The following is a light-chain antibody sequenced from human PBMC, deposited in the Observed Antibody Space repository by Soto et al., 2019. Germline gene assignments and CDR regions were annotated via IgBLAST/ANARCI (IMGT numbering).Light chain of an antibody. CDR2: AAS. CDR1: EDISTF. CDR3: QQLDSYPIT. Sequence: IQLTQSPSSLSASPGDRVTITCRASEDISTFLAWYQQNPGKAPKLLIYAASTLQSGVPSRFSGSRSGTDFTLTISSLQPEDFATYYRQQLDSYPITFGQGTRLQIK. J-gene: IGKJ5*01. V-gene: IGKV1-9*01.